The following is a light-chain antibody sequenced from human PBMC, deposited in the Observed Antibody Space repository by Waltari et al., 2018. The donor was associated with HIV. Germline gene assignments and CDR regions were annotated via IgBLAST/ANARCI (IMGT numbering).Light chain of an antibody. Sequence: QSVLTQPPSASGTPGQRATISCSGRNSNIGSTTVTWYQQLPGPAPTPLIYSNNQRPSGVPDRFSGSKSGTSASLAISGLQSEDEADYYCAAWDDSLNGRVFGGGTKLTVL. J-gene: IGLJ3*02. CDR3: AAWDDSLNGRV. CDR1: NSNIGSTT. V-gene: IGLV1-44*01. CDR2: SNN.